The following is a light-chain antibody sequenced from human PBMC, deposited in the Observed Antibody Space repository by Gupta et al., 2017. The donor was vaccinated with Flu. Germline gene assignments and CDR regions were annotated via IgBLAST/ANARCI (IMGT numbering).Light chain of an antibody. CDR2: DDG. V-gene: IGLV3-21*02. CDR3: QLWDSNSEHVV. Sequence: SFVLTQPPSVSVSPGPTATIDCGGDNIGRKNVHWYQQRPGQAPVLVVYDDGARPSGIPERFSGSNSGNTATLTISGVEAGDEADYYCQLWDSNSEHVVFGGGTRVTVL. CDR1: NIGRKN. J-gene: IGLJ3*02.